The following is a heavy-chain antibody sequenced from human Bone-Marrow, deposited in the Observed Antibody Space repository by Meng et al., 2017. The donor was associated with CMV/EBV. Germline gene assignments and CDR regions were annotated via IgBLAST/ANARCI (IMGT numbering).Heavy chain of an antibody. CDR2: ISSSGSTI. CDR3: ARVPGSGSYPRRYYYYYGMDV. Sequence: GESLKISCAASGFTFSSYEMNWVRQAPGKGLEWVSYISSSGSTIYYADSVKGRFTISRDNAKNSLYLQMNSLRAEDTAVYHCARVPGSGSYPRRYYYYYGMDVWGQGTTVTVSS. V-gene: IGHV3-48*03. CDR1: GFTFSSYE. J-gene: IGHJ6*02. D-gene: IGHD3-10*01.